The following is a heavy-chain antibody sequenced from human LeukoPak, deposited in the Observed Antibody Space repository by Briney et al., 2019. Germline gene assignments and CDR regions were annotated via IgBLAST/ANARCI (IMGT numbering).Heavy chain of an antibody. CDR2: ISSSGSTI. CDR1: GFTFSSYE. Sequence: GGSLRLSCAASGFTFSSYEMNWVRQAPGKGLEWVSYISSSGSTINYADSVKGRFTISRDNAKNSLYLQMNSLRAEDTAVYYCAELGITMIGGVWGKGTTVTISS. D-gene: IGHD3-10*02. CDR3: AELGITMIGGV. V-gene: IGHV3-48*03. J-gene: IGHJ6*04.